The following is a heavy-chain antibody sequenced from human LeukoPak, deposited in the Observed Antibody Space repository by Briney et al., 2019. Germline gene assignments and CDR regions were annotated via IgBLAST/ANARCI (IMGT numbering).Heavy chain of an antibody. J-gene: IGHJ4*02. CDR3: ANGDRFDY. D-gene: IGHD5-24*01. Sequence: GGSLRLXCATSGFTFSTYWMSWVRQAPGKGLEWVANIKQDGSETYYADSVKGRFTIFRDNAKNSLYLQMDSLRVEDTAVYYCANGDRFDYWGQGTLVIVSS. CDR2: IKQDGSET. CDR1: GFTFSTYW. V-gene: IGHV3-7*01.